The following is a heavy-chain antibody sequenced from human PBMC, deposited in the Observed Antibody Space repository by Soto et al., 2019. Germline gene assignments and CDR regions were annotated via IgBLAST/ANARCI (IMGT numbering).Heavy chain of an antibody. Sequence: QVQLVQSRGEVKKPGASVKVSCKTSGYSFTTYGISWVRQAPGQGLEWMGWISGYNGNTNYAQKLQGRVTMTTDTSTSTAYMELRSLRSDATAVYYCAREGPAPDYYGGRDAWGQGSAVTVSS. CDR1: GYSFTTYG. J-gene: IGHJ6*02. CDR2: ISGYNGNT. V-gene: IGHV1-18*01. CDR3: AREGPAPDYYGGRDA.